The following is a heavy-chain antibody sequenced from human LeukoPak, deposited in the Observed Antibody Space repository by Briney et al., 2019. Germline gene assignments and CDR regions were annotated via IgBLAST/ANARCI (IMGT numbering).Heavy chain of an antibody. V-gene: IGHV3-23*01. CDR1: GFTFSSYA. Sequence: GGSLRLSCAASGFTFSSYAMSWVRQAPGKGLEWVSAISGSGGSTYYADSVKGRFTISRDNSKNTLYLQMNSLRAEDTAVYYCAKCVDEFYYYGMDVWGKGTTVTVSS. CDR2: ISGSGGST. J-gene: IGHJ6*04. CDR3: AKCVDEFYYYGMDV.